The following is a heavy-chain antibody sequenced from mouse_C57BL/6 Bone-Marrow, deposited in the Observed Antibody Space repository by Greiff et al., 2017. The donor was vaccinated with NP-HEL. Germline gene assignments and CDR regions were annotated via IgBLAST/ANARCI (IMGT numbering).Heavy chain of an antibody. CDR2: IYPGNRGT. CDR1: GYTFTSYW. J-gene: IGHJ4*01. Sequence: EVQLQQSGTVLARPGASVKMSCKTSGYTFTSYWMHWVKQRPGQGLEWIGAIYPGNRGTSYNQKFKGKAKLTAVTSASTAYMELSSLTNEDSAVYYCTYGNYYYAMDYWGQGTSVTVSS. V-gene: IGHV1-5*01. CDR3: TYGNYYYAMDY. D-gene: IGHD2-1*01.